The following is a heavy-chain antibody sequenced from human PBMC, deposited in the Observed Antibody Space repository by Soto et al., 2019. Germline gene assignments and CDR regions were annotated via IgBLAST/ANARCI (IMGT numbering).Heavy chain of an antibody. CDR3: ATCSSTIVFGVAHYYYYGMDV. D-gene: IGHD3-3*01. J-gene: IGHJ6*02. Sequence: ASVKVSCKASGYTFTSYYMHWVRQAPGQGLEWMGIINPSGGSTSYAQKFQGRVTMTKDTSTDTAYMELSSLRSEDTAVYYCATCSSTIVFGVAHYYYYGMDVRGQGTTVTVSS. CDR1: GYTFTSYY. V-gene: IGHV1-46*01. CDR2: INPSGGST.